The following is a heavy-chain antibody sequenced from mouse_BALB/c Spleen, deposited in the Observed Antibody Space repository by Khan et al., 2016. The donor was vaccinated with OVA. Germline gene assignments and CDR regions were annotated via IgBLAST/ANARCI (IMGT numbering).Heavy chain of an antibody. V-gene: IGHV5-6-5*01. Sequence: EVELVEPGGGLVKPGGSLKLSCAGSGFTFSNYAMSWVRLTPEKRLEWVASISSGGNTYYPDSVKGRFTISRDNARNILYLQMSSLRSEDTAMYNYASLVNYWGQGTSFTVSS. J-gene: IGHJ4*01. CDR1: GFTFSNYA. D-gene: IGHD2-13*01. CDR2: ISSGGNT. CDR3: ASLVNY.